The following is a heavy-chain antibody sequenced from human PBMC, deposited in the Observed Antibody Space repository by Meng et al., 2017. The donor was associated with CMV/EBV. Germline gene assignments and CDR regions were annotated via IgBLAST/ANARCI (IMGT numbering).Heavy chain of an antibody. J-gene: IGHJ6*02. D-gene: IGHD3-3*01. CDR3: ARDLLNPAVIRGFWSGHTSTNYYYYGMDV. CDR2: ISSSSYI. V-gene: IGHV3-21*01. CDR1: GFTFSSYS. Sequence: GGSLRLSCAASGFTFSSYSMNWVRQAPGKGLEWVSSISSSSYIYYADSVKGRFTISRDNAKNSLYLQMNSLRAEDTAVYYCARDLLNPAVIRGFWSGHTSTNYYYYGMDVWGQGTTVTVS.